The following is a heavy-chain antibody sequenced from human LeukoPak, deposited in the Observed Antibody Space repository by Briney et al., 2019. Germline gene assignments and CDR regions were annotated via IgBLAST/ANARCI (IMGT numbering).Heavy chain of an antibody. CDR2: ISSSGTTI. J-gene: IGHJ4*02. CDR1: GFTFSSYE. V-gene: IGHV3-48*03. D-gene: IGHD1-7*01. CDR3: ARAHNWKYGSFDF. Sequence: GGSLRLSCAASGFTFSSYEMKWVRQAPGKGLEWISYISSSGTTIYYADSVKGRFSISRDNAKNSLYLQMNSLRAEDTAVYYCARAHNWKYGSFDFWGQGTLVTVSS.